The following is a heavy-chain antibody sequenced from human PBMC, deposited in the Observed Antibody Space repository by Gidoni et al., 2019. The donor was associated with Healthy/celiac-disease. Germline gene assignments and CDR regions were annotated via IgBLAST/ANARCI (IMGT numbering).Heavy chain of an antibody. Sequence: EVQLVESGGGLVQPGGSLRLSCAASGFTFSSYWMSWVRQAPGKGLEWVANIKQDGSEKYYVDSVKGRFTISRDNAKNSLYLQMNSLRAEDTAVYYCARDVLLWFGAIDYWGQGTLVTVSS. V-gene: IGHV3-7*04. CDR3: ARDVLLWFGAIDY. J-gene: IGHJ4*02. D-gene: IGHD3-10*01. CDR1: GFTFSSYW. CDR2: IKQDGSEK.